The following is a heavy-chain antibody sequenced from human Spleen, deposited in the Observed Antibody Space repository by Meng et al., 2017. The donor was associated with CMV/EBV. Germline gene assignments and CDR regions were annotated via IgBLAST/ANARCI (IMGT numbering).Heavy chain of an antibody. CDR2: ISSSSSYT. V-gene: IGHV3-11*06. CDR3: ARENTGAAAWFDP. CDR1: GFTFSDYY. Sequence: QVELGESGGGLVKPGGSLRLSCAASGFTFSDYYMSWIRQAPGKGLEWVSYISSSSSYTNYADSVKGRFTISRDNAKNSLYLQMNSLRAEDTAVYYCARENTGAAAWFDPWGQGTLVTVSS. J-gene: IGHJ5*02. D-gene: IGHD6-19*01.